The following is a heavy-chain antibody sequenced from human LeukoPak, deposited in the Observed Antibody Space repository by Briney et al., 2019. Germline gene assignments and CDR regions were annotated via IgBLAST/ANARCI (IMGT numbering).Heavy chain of an antibody. D-gene: IGHD3-10*01. CDR2: ISGSGGST. V-gene: IGHV3-23*01. CDR1: GFTFSSYA. J-gene: IGHJ4*02. CDR3: VKNYYASGSLPLSDY. Sequence: GGSLRLSCAASGFTFSSYAMSWVRQAPGKGLEWVSGISGSGGSTYYADSVKGRFTFSKDNSKNTLYLQMNSLRAEDTAVYYCVKNYYASGSLPLSDYWGQGTLVTVSS.